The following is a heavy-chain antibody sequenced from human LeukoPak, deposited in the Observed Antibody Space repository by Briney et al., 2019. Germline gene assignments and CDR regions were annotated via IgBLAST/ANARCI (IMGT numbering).Heavy chain of an antibody. Sequence: GGSLRLSCAASGFTFSSYEMNWVSQAPGKGLEWVSYISSSGSTIYYADSVKGRFTISRDNAKNSLYLQMNSLRAEDTAVYYCARDRIAARWFDPWGQGTLVTVSS. CDR3: ARDRIAARWFDP. CDR2: ISSSGSTI. J-gene: IGHJ5*02. V-gene: IGHV3-48*03. D-gene: IGHD6-13*01. CDR1: GFTFSSYE.